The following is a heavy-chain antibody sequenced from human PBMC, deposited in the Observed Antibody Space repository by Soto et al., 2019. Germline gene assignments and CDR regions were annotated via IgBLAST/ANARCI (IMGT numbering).Heavy chain of an antibody. V-gene: IGHV1-69*01. J-gene: IGHJ6*02. CDR2: IIPIFGTV. D-gene: IGHD2-15*01. CDR1: GGTFSDYA. Sequence: QVHLVQSGAEVKKPGSSVKVSCKASGGTFSDYAISWVRQAPGQGLEWMGGIIPIFGTVKYAQKFQGRVTINADESTSTAYMELSSLRSEDKAVYYCARDIPGGYCSGGSCYYYYGIDVWGQGTTVTVSS. CDR3: ARDIPGGYCSGGSCYYYYGIDV.